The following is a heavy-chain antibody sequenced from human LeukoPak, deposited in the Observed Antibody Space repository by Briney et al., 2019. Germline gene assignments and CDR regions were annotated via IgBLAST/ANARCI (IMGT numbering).Heavy chain of an antibody. CDR3: ARVWYTGAFDI. D-gene: IGHD1-1*01. CDR2: IYSGGST. J-gene: IGHJ3*02. CDR1: GFTVSSNY. V-gene: IGHV3-66*01. Sequence: PGGSLRLSCAASGFTVSSNYMSWVRQAPGKGLEWVSVIYSGGSTYYADSVKGRFTIPRDNSKNTLYLQMNSLRAEDTAVYYCARVWYTGAFDIWGQGTMVTVSS.